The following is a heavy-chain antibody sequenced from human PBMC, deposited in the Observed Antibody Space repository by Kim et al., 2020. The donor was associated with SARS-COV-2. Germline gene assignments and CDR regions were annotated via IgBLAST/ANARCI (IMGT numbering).Heavy chain of an antibody. D-gene: IGHD3-10*01. CDR2: IYSGGST. Sequence: GGSLRLSCAASGFTVSINYMSWVRQAPGKGLEWVSVIYSGGSTYYADSVKGRFTISRHNSKNTLYLQMNSLRAEDTAVYYCAREKPYGSGSFDYWGQGTLVTVSS. V-gene: IGHV3-53*04. CDR3: AREKPYGSGSFDY. CDR1: GFTVSINY. J-gene: IGHJ4*02.